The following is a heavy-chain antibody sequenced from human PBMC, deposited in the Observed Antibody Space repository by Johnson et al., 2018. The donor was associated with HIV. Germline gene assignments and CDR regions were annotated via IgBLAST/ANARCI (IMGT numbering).Heavy chain of an antibody. D-gene: IGHD4-17*01. CDR2: VSYDSSNK. CDR1: GFTFDDYA. Sequence: VQLVESGGGVVRPGGSLRLSCAASGFTFDDYAMSWVRQAPGKGLEWVAVVSYDSSNKYYADSVKGRFTISRDNSKNTVFLQMDSLRGEDTAVYYCARDATPWGGDYVGYAFDLWGQGTVVTVSS. V-gene: IGHV3-30*04. CDR3: ARDATPWGGDYVGYAFDL. J-gene: IGHJ3*01.